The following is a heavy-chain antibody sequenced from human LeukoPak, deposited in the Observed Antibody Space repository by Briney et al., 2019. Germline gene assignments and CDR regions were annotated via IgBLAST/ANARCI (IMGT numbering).Heavy chain of an antibody. CDR3: ARGWVPSDITLK. J-gene: IGHJ3*01. D-gene: IGHD3-22*01. CDR1: GFTVSSNY. V-gene: IGHV3-74*01. Sequence: PGGSLRLSCAASGFTVSSNYMSWVRQAPGKGLVWVSRINSDGSDTNYADSVKGRFTISRDNARNTVHLQMSCLRAEDTAVYYCARGWVPSDITLKWGQGTMVTVSS. CDR2: INSDGSDT.